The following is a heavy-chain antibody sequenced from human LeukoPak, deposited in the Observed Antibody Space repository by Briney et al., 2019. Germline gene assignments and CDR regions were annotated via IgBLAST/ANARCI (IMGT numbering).Heavy chain of an antibody. V-gene: IGHV3-23*01. CDR1: GFTFSSYS. D-gene: IGHD6-13*01. CDR2: IGGGGDTST. J-gene: IGHJ5*02. CDR3: ATRGIAAA. Sequence: GGSLRLPCATSGFTFSSYSMSWVRQAPGKGLEWVSVIGGGGDTSTYYADSVKGRFTISRDNSKNTLYLHMNSLRAEDTAVYYCATRGIAAAWGQGTLVTVSS.